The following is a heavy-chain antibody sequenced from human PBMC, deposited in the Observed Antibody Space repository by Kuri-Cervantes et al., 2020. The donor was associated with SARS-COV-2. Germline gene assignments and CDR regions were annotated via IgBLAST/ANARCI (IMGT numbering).Heavy chain of an antibody. V-gene: IGHV4-34*01. CDR2: INHSGST. CDR1: GGSFSGYY. CDR3: ASGSLGSNDF. D-gene: IGHD3-10*01. Sequence: SQTLSLTCAVYGGSFSGYYWSWIRQPPGKGLEWIGEINHSGSTNYNPSPKSRVTISGDKSKNQFSLRLTSVTAADTAVHYCASGSLGSNDFWGQGTLVTVSS. J-gene: IGHJ4*02.